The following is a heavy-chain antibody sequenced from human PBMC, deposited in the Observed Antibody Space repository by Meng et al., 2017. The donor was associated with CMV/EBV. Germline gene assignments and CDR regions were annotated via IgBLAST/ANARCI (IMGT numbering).Heavy chain of an antibody. J-gene: IGHJ5*02. CDR1: GYTFTSYG. D-gene: IGHD6-19*01. CDR2: ISAYNGNT. Sequence: QGQLVQSGAEVKNPGXSVKFPCXASGYTFTSYGISWVRQAPGQGLEWMGWISAYNGNTNYAQKLQGRVTMTTDTSTSTAYMELRSLRSDDTAVYYCARDPGIAVADDRFDPWGQGTLVTVSS. V-gene: IGHV1-18*01. CDR3: ARDPGIAVADDRFDP.